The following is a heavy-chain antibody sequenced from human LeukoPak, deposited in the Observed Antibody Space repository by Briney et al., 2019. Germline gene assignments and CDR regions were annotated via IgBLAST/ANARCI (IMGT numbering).Heavy chain of an antibody. J-gene: IGHJ3*02. CDR1: GLSVSSSY. V-gene: IGHV3-53*01. D-gene: IGHD3-22*01. CDR2: IYSAGTT. Sequence: PGGSLRLSCAVSGLSVSSSYMTWVRQAPGKGLEWVSLIYSAGTTYYADSVKGRFTISRDNAKNSLYLQMNSLRAEDTAVYYCAREAMIVVVTPDAFDIWGQGTMVTVSS. CDR3: AREAMIVVVTPDAFDI.